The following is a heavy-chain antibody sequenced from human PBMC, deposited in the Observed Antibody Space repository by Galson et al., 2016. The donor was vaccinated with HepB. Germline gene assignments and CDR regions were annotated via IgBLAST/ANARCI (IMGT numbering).Heavy chain of an antibody. V-gene: IGHV3-15*01. CDR2: IKSTTDGGTT. D-gene: IGHD1-1*01. Sequence: SLRLSCAASGFTFSNAWMTWVRQAPGKGLEWVSRIKSTTDGGTTDYAAPVEGRFTISRDDSRKTLYLRMNSLKTEDTAIYYCTTDRGNDWKFGLAVDWGQGTQVTVSS. CDR1: GFTFSNAW. CDR3: TTDRGNDWKFGLAVD. J-gene: IGHJ4*02.